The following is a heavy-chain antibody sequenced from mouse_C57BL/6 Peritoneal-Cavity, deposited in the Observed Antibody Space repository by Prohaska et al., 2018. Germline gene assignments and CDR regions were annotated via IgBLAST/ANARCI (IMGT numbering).Heavy chain of an antibody. J-gene: IGHJ1*03. Sequence: QMQLQESGPGLVKPSQSLFLTCSITGFPITSGYYWIWIRQSPGKPLEWMGYITHSGETFYNPSLQSPISITRETSKNQFFLQLNSVTTEDTAMYYCAGDSNGYWYFDAWGTGTTVTVSS. CDR3: AGDSNGYWYFDA. CDR2: ITHSGET. V-gene: IGHV12-3*01. CDR1: GFPITSGYY. D-gene: IGHD1-1*02.